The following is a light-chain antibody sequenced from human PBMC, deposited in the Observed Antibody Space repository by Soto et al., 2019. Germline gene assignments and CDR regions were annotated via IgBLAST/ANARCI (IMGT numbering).Light chain of an antibody. CDR3: QQRTNWPSST. Sequence: EIVLTQSPANLSLSPGERATLSCRASHSVSTYLAWYQQRPGQAPRLLIYDASSRATGIPARFSGSESGTDFTLTISRLEPEDFALYYCQQRTNWPSSTFGGGTKVEIK. CDR2: DAS. J-gene: IGKJ4*01. CDR1: HSVSTY. V-gene: IGKV3-11*01.